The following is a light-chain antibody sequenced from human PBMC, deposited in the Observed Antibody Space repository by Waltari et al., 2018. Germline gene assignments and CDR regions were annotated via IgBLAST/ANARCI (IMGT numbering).Light chain of an antibody. J-gene: IGLJ2*01. Sequence: QSALTQPASVSGSPGQSITISCTGTSSDVGSYNLVSWYQQHPGKAPKLMIYEVSKRPSGVAKCFAGSKAGNTASLTIAGLEAEEEADYYGCSYAGSSTVVFGGGTKLTVL. CDR3: CSYAGSSTVV. V-gene: IGLV2-23*02. CDR2: EVS. CDR1: SSDVGSYNL.